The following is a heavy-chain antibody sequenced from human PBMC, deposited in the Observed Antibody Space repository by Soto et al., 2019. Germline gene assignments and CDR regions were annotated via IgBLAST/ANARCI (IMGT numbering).Heavy chain of an antibody. D-gene: IGHD3-10*01. V-gene: IGHV1-18*01. CDR2: VSPNNEIT. CDR3: ATYGSGTYFDY. CDR1: GYPFTTSG. J-gene: IGHJ4*02. Sequence: GASVKVSCKASGYPFTTSGISWLRQAPGQGLEWMGWVSPNNEITNYARKFQGRVSMTTDPSTSTAYMVLRSLRSDDTAVYYCATYGSGTYFDYWGQGTLVTVSS.